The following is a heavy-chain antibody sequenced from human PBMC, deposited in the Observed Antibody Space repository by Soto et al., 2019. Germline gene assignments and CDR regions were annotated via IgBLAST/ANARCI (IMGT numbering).Heavy chain of an antibody. CDR3: ARVPIYYDSSGYYPYGTFDI. V-gene: IGHV4-30-2*01. CDR2: IYHSGST. CDR1: GGSVNSAGYS. Sequence: QLQLQESGSGLVKPSQTLSLTCAVSGGSVNSAGYSWSWIRQPPGKGLEWIGYIYHSGSTYYNPSLTSRLTISLDRSHTHFSLKLSFVTAADTAVYYCARVPIYYDSSGYYPYGTFDIWGQGTMVTVSS. D-gene: IGHD3-22*01. J-gene: IGHJ3*02.